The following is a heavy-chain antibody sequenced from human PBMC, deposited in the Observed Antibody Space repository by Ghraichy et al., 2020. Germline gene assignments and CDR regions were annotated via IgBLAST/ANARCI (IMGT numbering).Heavy chain of an antibody. V-gene: IGHV3-7*03. J-gene: IGHJ4*02. CDR2: MNVDGSVT. CDR1: GFTFSNSW. Sequence: GGSLRLSCAASGFTFSNSWMTWVRQTPGKGLEWVANMNVDGSVTSYVDSVKGRFTVSRDNAKNSLFLQMNSLRAEDTAVYYCGRNPAWGAIDFWGQGTLVTVSS. CDR3: GRNPAWGAIDF. D-gene: IGHD7-27*01.